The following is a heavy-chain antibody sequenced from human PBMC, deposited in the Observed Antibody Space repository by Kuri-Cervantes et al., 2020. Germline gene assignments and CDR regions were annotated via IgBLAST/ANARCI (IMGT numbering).Heavy chain of an antibody. CDR2: ISYDGSNK. V-gene: IGHV3-30-3*01. CDR3: AREQLYCSGGSCYLGMDV. Sequence: GESLKISCAASGFTFSSYAMHWVRQAPGKGLEWVVVISYDGSNKYYADSVKGRFTISRDNSKNTLYLQMNSLRAEDTAVYCCAREQLYCSGGSCYLGMDVWGQGTTVTVSS. J-gene: IGHJ6*02. D-gene: IGHD2-15*01. CDR1: GFTFSSYA.